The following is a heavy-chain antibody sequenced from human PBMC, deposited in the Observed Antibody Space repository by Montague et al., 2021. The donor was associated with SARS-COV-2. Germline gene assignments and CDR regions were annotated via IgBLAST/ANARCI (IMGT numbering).Heavy chain of an antibody. Sequence: SETLSLTCTVSDDSISSSSYYWAWIRQPPGKGLEWIGSIYYSGSTYYNPSIKSRVTISVDTSKKQFSLNLSSVTAADTAVFYCVRGRSGYFNPLDYWGQGTLVTVSS. CDR3: VRGRSGYFNPLDY. CDR2: IYYSGST. D-gene: IGHD3-3*01. V-gene: IGHV4-39*01. J-gene: IGHJ4*02. CDR1: DDSISSSSYY.